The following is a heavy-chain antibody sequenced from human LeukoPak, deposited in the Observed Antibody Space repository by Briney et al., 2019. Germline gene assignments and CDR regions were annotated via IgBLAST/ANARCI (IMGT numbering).Heavy chain of an antibody. D-gene: IGHD1-26*01. CDR3: ARLMAVGAKTTHLGY. CDR2: IYPGDSDT. V-gene: IGHV5-51*01. CDR1: GYTFTAYW. Sequence: GESLKISCTGSGYTFTAYWIAWVRQMPGKGLEWMGIIYPGDSDTKYNPSFQGQVTISADKSTNTAYLQWNSLQTSDTAMYYCARLMAVGAKTTHLGYWGQGTLVTVSS. J-gene: IGHJ4*02.